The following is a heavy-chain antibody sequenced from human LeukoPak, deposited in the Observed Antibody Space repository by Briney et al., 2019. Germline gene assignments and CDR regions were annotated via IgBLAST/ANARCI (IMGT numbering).Heavy chain of an antibody. J-gene: IGHJ4*02. CDR3: SRARIGSGLTADLRLDYFDY. CDR1: GDSISTGSYY. V-gene: IGHV4-61*02. Sequence: SETLSLTCTVSGDSISTGSYYWSWIRQPAGKGLEWIGRIYTSGSTKYNPPLKSRVTISLDASENQFSLKLISVTAADAAMYYCSRARIGSGLTADLRLDYFDYWGQGTLVTVSS. CDR2: IYTSGST. D-gene: IGHD6-13*01.